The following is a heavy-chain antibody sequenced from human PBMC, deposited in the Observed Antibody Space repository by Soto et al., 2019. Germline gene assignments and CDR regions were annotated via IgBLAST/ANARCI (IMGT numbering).Heavy chain of an antibody. Sequence: ASVKVSCKFSGYTLTELSMHWVRHAPGKGLEWMGGFDPEDGETIYAQKFQGRVTMTEDTSTDTAYMELSSLRSEDTAVYYCATDRYDFWSGLLRNWFDPWGQGTLVTVPQ. D-gene: IGHD3-3*01. J-gene: IGHJ5*02. CDR1: GYTLTELS. CDR2: FDPEDGET. V-gene: IGHV1-24*01. CDR3: ATDRYDFWSGLLRNWFDP.